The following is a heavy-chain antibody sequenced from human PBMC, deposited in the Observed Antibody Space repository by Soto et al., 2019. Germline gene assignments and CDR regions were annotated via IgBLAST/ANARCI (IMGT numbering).Heavy chain of an antibody. D-gene: IGHD6-6*01. CDR1: GYSFTSYW. V-gene: IGHV5-10-1*01. J-gene: IGHJ6*02. CDR3: ARGRKYSSSPYYYYGMDV. Sequence: PGESLKISCKGSGYSFTSYWISWVRQMPGKGLEWMGRIDPSDSYTNYSPSFQGHVTTSADKSISTAYLQWSSLKASDTAMYYCARGRKYSSSPYYYYGMDVWGQGTTVTVSS. CDR2: IDPSDSYT.